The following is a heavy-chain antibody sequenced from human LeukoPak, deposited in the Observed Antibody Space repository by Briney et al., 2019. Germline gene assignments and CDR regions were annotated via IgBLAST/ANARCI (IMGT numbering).Heavy chain of an antibody. J-gene: IGHJ4*02. D-gene: IGHD1-1*01. CDR1: GGTFSSYA. Sequence: GASVTVSCKASGGTFSSYAISWVRQAPGQGLEWMGRIIPIFGIANYAQKFQGRVTITADKSTSTAYMELSSLRSEDTAVYYCASRSNDSSPKRTNNIDYWGQGTLVTVSS. CDR2: IIPIFGIA. CDR3: ASRSNDSSPKRTNNIDY. V-gene: IGHV1-69*04.